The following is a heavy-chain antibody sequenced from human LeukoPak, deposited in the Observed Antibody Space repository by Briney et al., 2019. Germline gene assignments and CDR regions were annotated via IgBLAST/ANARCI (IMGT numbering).Heavy chain of an antibody. Sequence: SETLSLTCTVSGGSISSSSYYWGWIRQPPGKGLEWIGSIYYSGSTYYNPSLKSRVTISVDTSKNQFSLKLSSVTAADTAVYYCARKGTVTFTYWGQGTLVTVSS. CDR2: IYYSGST. CDR3: ARKGTVTFTY. J-gene: IGHJ4*02. V-gene: IGHV4-39*07. CDR1: GGSISSSSYY. D-gene: IGHD4-17*01.